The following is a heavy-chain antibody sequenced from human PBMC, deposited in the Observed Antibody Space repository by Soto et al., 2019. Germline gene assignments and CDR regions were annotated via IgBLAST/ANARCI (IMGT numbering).Heavy chain of an antibody. CDR3: TKGRYLEWFLSGGGEES. Sequence: QLLQSGGGLVQPGGSLRLSCAASGFTFRNYAMSWVRQTPEKGLEWVSAINGGGISTYYAHSVKGRLTSSTDQSKTTIYLQMDSLRVEDTALYYCTKGRYLEWFLSGGGEESWGRGTLVTVSS. V-gene: IGHV3-23*01. CDR1: GFTFRNYA. CDR2: INGGGIST. D-gene: IGHD3-3*01. J-gene: IGHJ5*02.